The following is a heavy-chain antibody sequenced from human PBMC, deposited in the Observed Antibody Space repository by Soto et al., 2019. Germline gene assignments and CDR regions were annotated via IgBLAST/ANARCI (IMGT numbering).Heavy chain of an antibody. CDR2: INHSGSA. D-gene: IGHD2-2*01. Sequence: SQTLCLTCDVYGGTFSGYIWTWIRQTPGKGLQWIGQINHSGSANYNPSLKSRVTISVHTSNSQFSLELISVTAADTAVYYCASQGGDIVLVPAAHGHYYGMDVWGQGTTVTVS. V-gene: IGHV4-34*01. CDR3: ASQGGDIVLVPAAHGHYYGMDV. J-gene: IGHJ6*02. CDR1: GGTFSGYI.